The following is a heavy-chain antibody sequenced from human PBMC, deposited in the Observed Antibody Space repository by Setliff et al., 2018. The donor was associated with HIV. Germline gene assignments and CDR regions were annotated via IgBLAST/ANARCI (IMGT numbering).Heavy chain of an antibody. J-gene: IGHJ4*02. CDR2: ISAYNGNT. Sequence: ASVKVSCKASGYTFTSYGISWVRQAPGQGLEWLGWISAYNGNTNYAQKLQGRVTMTTDTSTSTAYMELRSLRSDDTAVYYCARGADYCGSTSCPFDYWGQGTLVTVSS. CDR3: ARGADYCGSTSCPFDY. D-gene: IGHD2-2*01. CDR1: GYTFTSYG. V-gene: IGHV1-18*01.